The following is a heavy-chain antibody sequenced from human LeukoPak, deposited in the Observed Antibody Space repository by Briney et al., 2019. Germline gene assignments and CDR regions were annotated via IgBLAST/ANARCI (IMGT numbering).Heavy chain of an antibody. CDR3: ARTYYYDSGAFDI. CDR1: GGSISSYY. Sequence: SETLSLTCTVSGGSISSYYWSWIRQPPGKGLEWIGYIYYSGSTNYNPSLKSRVTISADTSKNQFSLKLSSVTAADTAVYYCARTYYYDSGAFDIWGQGTMVTVSS. D-gene: IGHD3-22*01. V-gene: IGHV4-59*08. J-gene: IGHJ3*02. CDR2: IYYSGST.